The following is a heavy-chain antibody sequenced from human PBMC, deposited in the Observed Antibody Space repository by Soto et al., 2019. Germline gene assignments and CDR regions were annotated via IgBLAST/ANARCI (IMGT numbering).Heavy chain of an antibody. CDR2: LSYDGSTK. V-gene: IGHV3-30-3*01. Sequence: GGSLRLSCAASGFTFSPYAMHRVRQAPGKGLEWVAILSYDGSTKYYADSVKGRFTISRDNSKNRLFLQMNSLRVEDTAVYYCARGGTRWLTIGDNWGQGTLVTVSS. CDR3: ARGGTRWLTIGDN. J-gene: IGHJ4*02. D-gene: IGHD3-10*01. CDR1: GFTFSPYA.